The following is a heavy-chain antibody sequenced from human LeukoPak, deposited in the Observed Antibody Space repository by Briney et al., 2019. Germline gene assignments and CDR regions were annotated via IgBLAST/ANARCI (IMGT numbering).Heavy chain of an antibody. Sequence: GGSLRLSCAASGFTFSNAWMSWVRQAPGRGLEWVGRIKSKTDGGTTDYAAPVKGRFTISRDDSKNTLYLQMNSLKTEDTAVYYCARERAPADYGDYAAGRYAFDIWGQGTMVTVSS. D-gene: IGHD4-17*01. CDR2: IKSKTDGGTT. J-gene: IGHJ3*02. V-gene: IGHV3-15*01. CDR1: GFTFSNAW. CDR3: ARERAPADYGDYAAGRYAFDI.